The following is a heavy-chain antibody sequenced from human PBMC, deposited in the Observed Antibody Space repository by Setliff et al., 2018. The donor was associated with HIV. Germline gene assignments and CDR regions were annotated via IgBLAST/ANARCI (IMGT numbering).Heavy chain of an antibody. V-gene: IGHV4-39*07. J-gene: IGHJ3*01. CDR1: GVSTSSSSYY. CDR3: ARGAGDRGDAFDV. Sequence: SETLSLTCTVSGVSTSSSSYYWGWIRQPPGKGLEWIGYVYYSGSTFYNPSLKSRVTISIDTSKNQFSLKLSFVTAADTAVYYCARGAGDRGDAFDVWGQGTMVTVSS. CDR2: VYYSGST. D-gene: IGHD7-27*01.